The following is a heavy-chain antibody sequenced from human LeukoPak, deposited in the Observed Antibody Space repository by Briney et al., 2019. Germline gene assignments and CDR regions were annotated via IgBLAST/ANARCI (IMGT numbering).Heavy chain of an antibody. CDR2: INHSGST. Sequence: SETLSLTCAVYGGSFSGYYWSWIRQPPGKGLEWIGEINHSGSTNYNPSLKSRVTISVDTSKNQFSLKLSSVTAADTVVYCCARHKSYYYDSSGYYRPRRYFDYWGQGTLVTVSS. V-gene: IGHV4-34*01. J-gene: IGHJ4*02. CDR3: ARHKSYYYDSSGYYRPRRYFDY. D-gene: IGHD3-22*01. CDR1: GGSFSGYY.